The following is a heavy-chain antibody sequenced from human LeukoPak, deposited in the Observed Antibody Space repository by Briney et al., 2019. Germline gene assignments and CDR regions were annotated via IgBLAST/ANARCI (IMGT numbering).Heavy chain of an antibody. CDR2: ITISGHTK. J-gene: IGHJ5*02. CDR3: ARGDPHADL. CDR1: GFDLNTYE. V-gene: IGHV3-48*03. Sequence: GGSLRLSCAASGFDLNTYEMNWARQAPGEGLEWIADITISGHTKNYAASVKGRFTISRNNARTSLYLQMNSLRVEDTGVYYCARGDPHADLWGQGTLVTVSS.